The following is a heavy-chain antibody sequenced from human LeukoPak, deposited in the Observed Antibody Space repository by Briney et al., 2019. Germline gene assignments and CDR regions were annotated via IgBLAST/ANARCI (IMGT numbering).Heavy chain of an antibody. CDR1: GFTFSSYW. Sequence: GGSLRLSCAASGFTFSSYWMIWVRQAPGKGLEWVSAISGSGGSTYYADSVKGRFTISRDNSKNTLYLQMNSLRAEDTAVYYCAKSRRDIVLMFDYWGQGTLVTVSS. V-gene: IGHV3-23*01. D-gene: IGHD2-8*01. CDR3: AKSRRDIVLMFDY. CDR2: ISGSGGST. J-gene: IGHJ4*02.